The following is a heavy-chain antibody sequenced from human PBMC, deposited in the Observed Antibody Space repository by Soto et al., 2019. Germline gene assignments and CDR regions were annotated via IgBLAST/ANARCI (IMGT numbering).Heavy chain of an antibody. Sequence: SETLSLTCAVSGGSISSCGYSWSWIRQPPGKGLEWIGYIYHSGSTYYNPSLKSRVTISVDRSKNQFSLKLSSVTAADTAVYYCASGLVTTLHYWGQGILVTVSS. CDR2: IYHSGST. CDR3: ASGLVTTLHY. CDR1: GGSISSCGYS. V-gene: IGHV4-30-2*01. D-gene: IGHD4-17*01. J-gene: IGHJ4*02.